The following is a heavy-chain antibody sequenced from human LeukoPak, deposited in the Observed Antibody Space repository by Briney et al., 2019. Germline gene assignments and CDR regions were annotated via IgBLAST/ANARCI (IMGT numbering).Heavy chain of an antibody. Sequence: GGSLRLSCAASGFTFSKYAMTWVRQAPGKGLEWVSYISSSGSTIYYADSVKGRFTISRDNAKNSLYLQMNSLRAEDTAVYYCARDYYGSGTWFDYWGQGTLVTVSS. D-gene: IGHD3-10*01. V-gene: IGHV3-48*03. J-gene: IGHJ4*02. CDR2: ISSSGSTI. CDR1: GFTFSKYA. CDR3: ARDYYGSGTWFDY.